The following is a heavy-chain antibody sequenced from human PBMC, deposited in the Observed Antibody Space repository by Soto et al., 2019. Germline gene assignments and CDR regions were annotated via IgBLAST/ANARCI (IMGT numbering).Heavy chain of an antibody. CDR2: AYYAAKWYN. J-gene: IGHJ5*02. CDR3: ARDREYDGSGSYSASNWFDP. Sequence: SQTLSLTCAISGDRASSNSAASNWIRQSPSGALEWLGRAYYAAKWYNDYAVSEKSRITINPDTSKNQFSLQLNSVTPEDTAVDYCARDREYDGSGSYSASNWFDPWGQGTLVTVSS. D-gene: IGHD3-10*01. V-gene: IGHV6-1*01. CDR1: GDRASSNSAA.